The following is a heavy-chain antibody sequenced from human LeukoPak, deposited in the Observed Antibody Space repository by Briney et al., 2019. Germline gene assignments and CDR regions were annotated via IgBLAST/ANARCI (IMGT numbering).Heavy chain of an antibody. V-gene: IGHV3-49*03. D-gene: IGHD3-22*01. CDR3: TRVMGTYYYDSSGYYYFDY. CDR1: GFTFGDYA. CDR2: IRSKAYGGTT. Sequence: GGSLRLSCTASGFTFGDYAMSWFRQAPGKGLEGVGFIRSKAYGGTTEYAASVKGRFTISRDDSKSIAYLQMNSLKTEDTAVYYCTRVMGTYYYDSSGYYYFDYWGQGTLVTVSS. J-gene: IGHJ4*02.